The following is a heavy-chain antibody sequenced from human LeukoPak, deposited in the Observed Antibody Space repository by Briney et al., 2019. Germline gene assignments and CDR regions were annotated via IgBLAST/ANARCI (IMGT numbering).Heavy chain of an antibody. V-gene: IGHV3-23*01. CDR3: ARIGPPSPLYYYYYYGMDV. Sequence: GGSLRLSCAASGFTFSSYAMSWLRQAPGKGLEWVSAISGSGGSTYYADSVKGRFTISRDNSKNTLYLQMNSLRAEDTAVYYCARIGPPSPLYYYYYYGMDVWGQGTTVTVSS. CDR2: ISGSGGST. CDR1: GFTFSSYA. J-gene: IGHJ6*02. D-gene: IGHD2/OR15-2a*01.